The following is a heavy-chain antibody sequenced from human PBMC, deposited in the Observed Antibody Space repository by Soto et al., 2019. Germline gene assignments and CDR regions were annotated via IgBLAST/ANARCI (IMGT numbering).Heavy chain of an antibody. Sequence: EVQLVESGGGLVKPGGSLRLSCAASGFTFSSYSMNWVRQAPGKGLEWVSSISSSSTYIYYADSVKGRFTISRDNAKSSLYLQMNSLRAEDKAVYYCAKGSSLFYGMDVWGLGTTVTLSS. CDR2: ISSSSTYI. V-gene: IGHV3-21*02. D-gene: IGHD3-10*01. J-gene: IGHJ6*02. CDR1: GFTFSSYS. CDR3: AKGSSLFYGMDV.